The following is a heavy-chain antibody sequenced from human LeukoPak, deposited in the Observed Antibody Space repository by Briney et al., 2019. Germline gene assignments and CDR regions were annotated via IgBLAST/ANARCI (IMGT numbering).Heavy chain of an antibody. CDR3: ARESIWAVAGNRYNWFDP. CDR2: IYYSGST. J-gene: IGHJ5*02. V-gene: IGHV4-59*01. Sequence: SETLSLTCTVSGGSISIYYWSWIRQTPGKGLEWIGSIYYSGSTNYNPSLKSRVTMSIDTSNNHFSLKLSSVTAADTAVYYCARESIWAVAGNRYNWFDPWGQGTLVTVSS. D-gene: IGHD6-19*01. CDR1: GGSISIYY.